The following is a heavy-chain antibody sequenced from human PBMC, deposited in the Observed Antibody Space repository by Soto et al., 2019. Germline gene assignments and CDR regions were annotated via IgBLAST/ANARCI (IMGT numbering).Heavy chain of an antibody. CDR3: AKDRASLTVLGLASYYYYYGMDV. D-gene: IGHD3-9*01. V-gene: IGHV3-23*01. J-gene: IGHJ6*02. CDR1: GFTFSSYA. CDR2: ISGSGGSA. Sequence: GGSLRLSCAASGFTFSSYAMSWVRQAPGKGLEWVSAISGSGGSAYCADSVKGRFTISRDNSKNTLYLQMNSLRAEDTAVYYCAKDRASLTVLGLASYYYYYGMDVWGQGTTVTVSS.